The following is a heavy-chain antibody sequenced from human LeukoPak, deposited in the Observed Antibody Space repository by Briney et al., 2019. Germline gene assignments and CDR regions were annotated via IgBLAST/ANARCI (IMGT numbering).Heavy chain of an antibody. CDR2: IRSKANSYAT. CDR1: GFTFSGSA. Sequence: SGGSLRLSCAASGFTFSGSAMHWVRQASGKGLEWVGRIRSKANSYATAYAASVKGRFTISRDDSKNTAYLQMNSLKTEDTAVYYCTRWGYSSNYGMDVWGQGTTVTVSS. CDR3: TRWGYSSNYGMDV. J-gene: IGHJ6*02. V-gene: IGHV3-73*01. D-gene: IGHD6-13*01.